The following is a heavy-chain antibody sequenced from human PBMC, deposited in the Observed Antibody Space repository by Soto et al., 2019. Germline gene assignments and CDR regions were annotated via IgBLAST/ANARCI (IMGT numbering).Heavy chain of an antibody. D-gene: IGHD1-26*01. J-gene: IGHJ4*02. CDR3: ERITSGSYSVYFLDF. CDR2: IYWDDDK. CDR1: GFSLSTSGVG. V-gene: IGHV2-70*13. Sequence: SGPTLVNPTQTLTLTCTFSGFSLSTSGVGVGWIRQPPGKALEWLALIYWDDDKYYSTSLKTRLTISKDTSKNQVVLTMTNVDPVDTATFYCERITSGSYSVYFLDFWAQGTLVTVTS.